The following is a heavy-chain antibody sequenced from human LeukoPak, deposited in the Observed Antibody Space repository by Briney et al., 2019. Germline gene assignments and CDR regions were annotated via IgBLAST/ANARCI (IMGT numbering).Heavy chain of an antibody. Sequence: GRSLRLSCAASGFTFSSYGMHWVRQAPGKGLEWVAVISYDGSNKYYADSVKGRFTISRDNSKNTLYLQMNSLRAEDTAVYYCAKSPIGHWGDFYYGMDVWGKGTTVTVSS. D-gene: IGHD3-16*01. CDR3: AKSPIGHWGDFYYGMDV. V-gene: IGHV3-30*18. J-gene: IGHJ6*04. CDR1: GFTFSSYG. CDR2: ISYDGSNK.